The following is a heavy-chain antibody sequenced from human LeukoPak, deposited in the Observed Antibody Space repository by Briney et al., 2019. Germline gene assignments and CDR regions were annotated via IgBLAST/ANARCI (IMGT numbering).Heavy chain of an antibody. D-gene: IGHD5-18*01. CDR2: IIPIFGTA. CDR1: GGTFSSYA. J-gene: IGHJ6*03. Sequence: SVKVSCKASGGTFSSYAISWVRQAPGQGLEWMGGIIPIFGTANYAQKFQGRVTITADESTSTAYMELSSLRSEDTAVYYCARHTVDTAMLRQNYHYYYMDVWGKGTTVTVSS. V-gene: IGHV1-69*13. CDR3: ARHTVDTAMLRQNYHYYYMDV.